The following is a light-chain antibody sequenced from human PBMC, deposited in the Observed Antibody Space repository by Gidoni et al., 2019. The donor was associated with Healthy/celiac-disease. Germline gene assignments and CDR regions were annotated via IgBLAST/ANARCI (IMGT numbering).Light chain of an antibody. J-gene: IGKJ4*01. Sequence: EIVMTQSPATLSVSPGERATRSCSASHSVSSNLAWYQQKPGQAPRLLIYGASNRATGIPARFSGSGSGTEFTLTISSLQSEDFAVYYCQQYNNWPLTFGGGTKVEIK. CDR2: GAS. CDR1: HSVSSN. V-gene: IGKV3-15*01. CDR3: QQYNNWPLT.